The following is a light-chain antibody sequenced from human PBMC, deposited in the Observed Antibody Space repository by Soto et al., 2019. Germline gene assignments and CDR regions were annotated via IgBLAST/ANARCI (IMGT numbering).Light chain of an antibody. CDR2: GAS. CDR3: QQYNSYWT. CDR1: QNVDSNY. V-gene: IGKV3-20*01. Sequence: EIVLTQSPVTLSLSPGERATLSCRASQNVDSNYLAWYQQKPGQAPRLLIYGASSRVTGFPARFSGSGSGTEFTLTISSLQPDDFATYYCQQYNSYWTFGQGTKVDIK. J-gene: IGKJ1*01.